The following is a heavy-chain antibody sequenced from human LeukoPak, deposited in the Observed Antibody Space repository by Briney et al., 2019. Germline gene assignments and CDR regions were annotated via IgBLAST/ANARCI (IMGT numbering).Heavy chain of an antibody. Sequence: PSETLSLTCTLSGGSFSISTSHYNWGWIRQPPGKGLEWVGTIYYSGTTYYNPSLKSRVTISAGTSENQLSLNLTSVTVADTAVYYCTRGAGWLIDYWGQGILVTVSS. V-gene: IGHV4-39*01. CDR3: TRGAGWLIDY. D-gene: IGHD3-16*01. J-gene: IGHJ4*02. CDR1: GGSFSISTSHYN. CDR2: IYYSGTT.